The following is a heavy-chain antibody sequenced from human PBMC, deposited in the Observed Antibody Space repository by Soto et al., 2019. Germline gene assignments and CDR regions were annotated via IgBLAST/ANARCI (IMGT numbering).Heavy chain of an antibody. Sequence: GGSLRSSCVASGFSFSRFGIHWVRQAPGKGLEWVAVVSSDGNTQYYADSVKGRFTISRDNSKNTLYLQMDSLRPADTAVYYCAKEIAVAGDLDYWGHGTLVTVSS. V-gene: IGHV3-30*18. CDR2: VSSDGNTQ. CDR1: GFSFSRFG. J-gene: IGHJ4*01. D-gene: IGHD6-19*01. CDR3: AKEIAVAGDLDY.